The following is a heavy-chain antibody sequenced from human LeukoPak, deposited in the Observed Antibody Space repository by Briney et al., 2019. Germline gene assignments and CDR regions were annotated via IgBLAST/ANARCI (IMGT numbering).Heavy chain of an antibody. CDR1: RFTFSGSA. J-gene: IGHJ6*03. CDR2: IRSKANSYAT. V-gene: IGHV3-73*01. CDR3: TRLSYMDV. Sequence: GGSLRLSCAASRFTFSGSAMHWVRQASGKGLEWVGRIRSKANSYATAYAASVKGRFTISRDDSKNTAYLQMNSLKTEDTAVYYCTRLSYMDVWGKGTTVTISS.